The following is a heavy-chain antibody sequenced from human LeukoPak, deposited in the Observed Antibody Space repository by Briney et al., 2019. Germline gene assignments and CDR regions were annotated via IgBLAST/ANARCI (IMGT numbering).Heavy chain of an antibody. CDR3: AKGEYSSGWSSLDY. V-gene: IGHV3-23*01. D-gene: IGHD6-19*01. Sequence: PGGSLRLSCAASGFTFISYTMSWVRQAPGKGLEWVSGLSGSGITTYYADSVKGRFIISRDNSKNTLYLQMNSLRAEDTAVYYCAKGEYSSGWSSLDYWGQGTLVTVSS. CDR2: LSGSGITT. J-gene: IGHJ4*02. CDR1: GFTFISYT.